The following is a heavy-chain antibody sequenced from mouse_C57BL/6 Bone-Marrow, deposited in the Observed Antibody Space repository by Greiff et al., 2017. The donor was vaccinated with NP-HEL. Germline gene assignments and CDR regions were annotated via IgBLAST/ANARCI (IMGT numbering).Heavy chain of an antibody. D-gene: IGHD1-1*01. J-gene: IGHJ2*01. CDR1: GYTFTSYW. CDR3: AYYYGSDYYFDY. Sequence: QVQLQQSGAELVKPGASVKMSCKASGYTFTSYWITWVKQRPGQGLEWIGDIYPGSGSTNYNEKFKSKATLTVDTSSSTAYMQLSSLTSEDSAVYYCAYYYGSDYYFDYWGQGTTLTVSS. CDR2: IYPGSGST. V-gene: IGHV1-55*01.